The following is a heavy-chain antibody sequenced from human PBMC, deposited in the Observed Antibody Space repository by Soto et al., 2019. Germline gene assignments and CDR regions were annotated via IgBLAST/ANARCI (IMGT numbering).Heavy chain of an antibody. D-gene: IGHD6-13*01. J-gene: IGHJ2*01. CDR2: FDPEDGET. CDR1: GYTLTELS. V-gene: IGHV1-24*01. CDR3: AKKLRTNGGGSSWYRGIAHWYFDL. Sequence: QVQLVQSGAEVKKPGASVKVSCKVSGYTLTELSMHWVRQAPGKGLEWMGGFDPEDGETIYAQKFQGRVTMTEDTSTDTAYMELSSLRSEDTAVYYCAKKLRTNGGGSSWYRGIAHWYFDLWGRGTLVTVSS.